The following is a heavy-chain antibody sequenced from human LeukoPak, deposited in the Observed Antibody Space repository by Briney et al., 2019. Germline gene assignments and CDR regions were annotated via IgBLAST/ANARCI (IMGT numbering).Heavy chain of an antibody. J-gene: IGHJ4*02. CDR1: GGSMSISGYY. D-gene: IGHD2-15*01. V-gene: IGHV4-39*01. Sequence: SETLSLTCTVSGGSMSISGYYWAWIRQPPGKGPEWIGSIFYTGTTYYNPSLKSRVTISVDTSKNQFSLKLSSATAADTAVYYCARQYCSGGSCDLLDYWGQGTLVTVSS. CDR3: ARQYCSGGSCDLLDY. CDR2: IFYTGTT.